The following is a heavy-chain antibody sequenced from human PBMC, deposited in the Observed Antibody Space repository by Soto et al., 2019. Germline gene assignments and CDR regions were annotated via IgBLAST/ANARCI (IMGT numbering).Heavy chain of an antibody. V-gene: IGHV4-39*01. CDR2: IHYSGST. J-gene: IGHJ4*02. Sequence: QLQLQESGPGLVKPSETLSLTCTVSGDSMSSSSYYWGWIRQPPGKGLEWIGNIHYSGSTYYNPSLKSRVTIAIDTSNNQVSLQVSSVTAADTAVYYWARRSSGRPLDYWGQGTLVTVSS. D-gene: IGHD1-26*01. CDR1: GDSMSSSSYY. CDR3: ARRSSGRPLDY.